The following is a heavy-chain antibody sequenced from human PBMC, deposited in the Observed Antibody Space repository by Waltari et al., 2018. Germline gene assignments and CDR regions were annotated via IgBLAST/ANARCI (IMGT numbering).Heavy chain of an antibody. J-gene: IGHJ4*02. Sequence: QVQFVQSGAEVKKPGASVKISCKISGYSFTTYPIHCVRQAPGQGLEWMAWINADRCNTYFSRNFQARVTISRDTSASSAYLELSDLRFEDAAVYYCARLKYYYDDNGDYYSYFDFWGQGTLVTVSS. CDR2: INADRCNT. CDR1: GYSFTTYP. D-gene: IGHD3-22*01. V-gene: IGHV1-3*01. CDR3: ARLKYYYDDNGDYYSYFDF.